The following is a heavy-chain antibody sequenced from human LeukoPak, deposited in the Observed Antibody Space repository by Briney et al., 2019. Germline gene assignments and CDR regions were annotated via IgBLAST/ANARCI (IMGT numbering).Heavy chain of an antibody. CDR1: GLDFYGYN. D-gene: IGHD2-21*01. Sequence: GGSLRLSCAASGLDFYGYNMAWVRQALGKGLELLATIERDGRGTEYIVSLRGRFTISRDNAKNSIYLQRNSLRVETIAEASRVSENRYRVICWGEGILVTVSS. V-gene: IGHV3-7*01. J-gene: IGHJ4*02. CDR2: IERDGRGT. CDR3: VSENRYRVIC.